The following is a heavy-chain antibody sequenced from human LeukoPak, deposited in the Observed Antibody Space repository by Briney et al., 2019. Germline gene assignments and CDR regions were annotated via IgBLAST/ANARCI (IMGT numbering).Heavy chain of an antibody. CDR3: ARDRVGPEGSFDY. Sequence: PSETLSLTCTVSGGSISSSSYYWGWIRQPPGKGLEWIGYIYYSGSTNYNPSLKSRVTISVDTSKNQFSLKLSSVTAADTAVYYCARDRVGPEGSFDYWGQGALVTVSS. CDR2: IYYSGST. D-gene: IGHD1-26*01. V-gene: IGHV4-61*01. CDR1: GGSISSSSYY. J-gene: IGHJ4*02.